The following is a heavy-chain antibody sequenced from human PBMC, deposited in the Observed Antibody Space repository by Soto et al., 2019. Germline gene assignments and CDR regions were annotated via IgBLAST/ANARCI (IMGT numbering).Heavy chain of an antibody. J-gene: IGHJ3*02. CDR3: ARESKYYDNLYAFDI. V-gene: IGHV1-69*06. CDR1: GGTFISYA. D-gene: IGHD3-22*01. CDR2: IIPIFGTA. Sequence: QVQLVQSGAEVKKPGSSVKVSCKASGGTFISYAISWVRQAPGQGLEWMGGIIPIFGTANYAQKFQGRVTTTADKSTSTAYMELSSLRSEDTAVYYCARESKYYDNLYAFDIWGQGTMVTVSS.